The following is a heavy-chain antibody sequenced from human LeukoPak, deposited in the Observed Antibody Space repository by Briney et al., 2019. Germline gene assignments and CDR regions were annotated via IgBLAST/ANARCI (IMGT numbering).Heavy chain of an antibody. Sequence: GGSLRLSCGGSGFTFSSYTMNWVRQAPGKGLEWVASISSSATYIYYADSVRGRFTISRDDAKKSVFLHMNSLRAEDTAVYFCATWDDYGHFVAFEYWGQGTLVTVSS. CDR3: ATWDDYGHFVAFEY. J-gene: IGHJ4*02. CDR2: ISSSATYI. CDR1: GFTFSSYT. D-gene: IGHD4-17*01. V-gene: IGHV3-21*01.